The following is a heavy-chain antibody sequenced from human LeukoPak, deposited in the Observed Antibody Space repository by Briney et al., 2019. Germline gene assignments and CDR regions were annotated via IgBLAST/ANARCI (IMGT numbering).Heavy chain of an antibody. V-gene: IGHV4-39*07. CDR3: ARDLSGGYYDSSGYPDP. Sequence: PSETLSLTCTVSGGSISSSSYYWGWIRQPPGKGLEWLGSIYYSGSTYYNPSLKSRVTISVDTHKNQFSLKLSSVTAADTAVYYCARDLSGGYYDSSGYPDPWGHGTLVTVSS. CDR2: IYYSGST. D-gene: IGHD3-22*01. CDR1: GGSISSSSYY. J-gene: IGHJ5*02.